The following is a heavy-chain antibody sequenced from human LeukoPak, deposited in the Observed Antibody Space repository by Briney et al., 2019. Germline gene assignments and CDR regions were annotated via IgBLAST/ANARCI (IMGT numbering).Heavy chain of an antibody. V-gene: IGHV4-34*01. D-gene: IGHD3-22*01. CDR1: GGSFSGYY. Sequence: SETLSLTCAVYGGSFSGYYWSWIRQPPGKGLEWIREINHSGSTNYNPSLKSRVTISVDTSKNQFSLKLSSVTAADTAVYYCAGYYDSSGYYDYWGQGTLVTVSS. CDR3: AGYYDSSGYYDY. J-gene: IGHJ4*02. CDR2: INHSGST.